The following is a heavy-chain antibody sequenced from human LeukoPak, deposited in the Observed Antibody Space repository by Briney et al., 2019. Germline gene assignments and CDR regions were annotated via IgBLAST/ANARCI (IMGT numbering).Heavy chain of an antibody. V-gene: IGHV1-46*01. CDR3: ASPSDSSGYPPFDY. J-gene: IGHJ4*02. CDR2: INPSGGST. CDR1: GGTFSSYA. Sequence: ASVKVSCKASGGTFSSYAISWVRQAPGQGLEWMGIINPSGGSTSYAQKFQGRVTMTRDTSTSTVYMELSSLRSEDTAVYYCASPSDSSGYPPFDYWGQGTLVTVSS. D-gene: IGHD3-22*01.